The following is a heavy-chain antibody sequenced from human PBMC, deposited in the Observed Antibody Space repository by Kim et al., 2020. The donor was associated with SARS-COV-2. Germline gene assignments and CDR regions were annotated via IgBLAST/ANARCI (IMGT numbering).Heavy chain of an antibody. V-gene: IGHV3-48*01. Sequence: GGSLRLSCAASGFTFSSYSMNWVRQAPGKGLEWVSYISSSSSTIYYADSVKGRFTISRDNAKNSLYLQMNSLRAEDTAVYYCARVVKGPGIAAAGTQTSCWGQGTLVTVSS. D-gene: IGHD6-13*01. CDR1: GFTFSSYS. J-gene: IGHJ4*02. CDR3: ARVVKGPGIAAAGTQTSC. CDR2: ISSSSSTI.